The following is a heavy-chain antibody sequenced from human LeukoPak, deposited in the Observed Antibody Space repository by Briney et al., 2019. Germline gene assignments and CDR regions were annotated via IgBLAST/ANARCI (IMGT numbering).Heavy chain of an antibody. J-gene: IGHJ4*02. V-gene: IGHV3-23*01. D-gene: IGHD6-19*01. CDR1: GFTFSSYA. CDR3: AKDRRGYSSGWYKHRESIIFGY. CDR2: ISGSGGST. Sequence: GGSLRLSCAASGFTFSSYAMSWVRQAPGKGLEWDSAISGSGGSTYYADSVKGRFTISRDNSKNTLYLQMNSLRAEDTAVYYCAKDRRGYSSGWYKHRESIIFGYWGQGTLVTVSS.